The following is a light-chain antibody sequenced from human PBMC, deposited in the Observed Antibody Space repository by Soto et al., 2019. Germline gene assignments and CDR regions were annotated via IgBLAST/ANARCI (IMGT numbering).Light chain of an antibody. CDR2: AAS. J-gene: IGKJ5*01. Sequence: DVQMTQCPSSLSSSVGDSLTLTCGASQTVTYYLNWYQQKPGKAPKLLIYAASTLQSGVPSRFSGSGSGTEFTRTIISLKPEDCATYYCQQAASFPITVGQGTRLEIK. CDR1: QTVTYY. CDR3: QQAASFPIT. V-gene: IGKV1-39*01.